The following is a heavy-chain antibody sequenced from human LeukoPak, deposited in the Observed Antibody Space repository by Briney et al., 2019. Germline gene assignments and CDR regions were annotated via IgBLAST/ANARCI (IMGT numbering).Heavy chain of an antibody. Sequence: PGGSLRLSCAASRFTFSDYSMNWVRQAPGKGLEWVSTISSSGSSIFYAASVKGRFTISRDNSKNTLYLQMNSLRAEDTAVYYCAKRPQAYYFDYWGQGTLVTVSS. CDR2: ISSSGSSI. CDR1: RFTFSDYS. CDR3: AKRPQAYYFDY. V-gene: IGHV3-21*04. J-gene: IGHJ4*02.